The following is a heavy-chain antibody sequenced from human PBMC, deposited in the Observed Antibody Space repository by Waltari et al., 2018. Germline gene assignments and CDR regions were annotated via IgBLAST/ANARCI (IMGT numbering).Heavy chain of an antibody. D-gene: IGHD7-27*01. CDR3: ARDTPGDGIDY. Sequence: EVQLVESGGGSVQPGGSLTRPCTASGFIFSDSWFHWVRQVPGKGLLWVSHVGTDERGPTYADSVKGRFTISRDNAKNTVYLQMNSLRVEDTAVYYCARDTPGDGIDYWGQGTLVTVSS. CDR1: GFIFSDSW. J-gene: IGHJ4*02. CDR2: VGTDERGP. V-gene: IGHV3-74*03.